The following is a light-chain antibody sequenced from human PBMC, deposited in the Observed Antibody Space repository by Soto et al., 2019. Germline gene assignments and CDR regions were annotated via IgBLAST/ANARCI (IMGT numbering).Light chain of an antibody. V-gene: IGKV1-6*01. CDR1: PYIRHY. Sequence: AIQMTPSPSSLSSSVGDRVTITCRASPYIRHYLGWYQQKPGKAPKLLIYAASSLQSGVPSRFSGRGSGTDLTLTISSLQPEDFATYYCLQDYNYPLTFGGGNKVEIK. CDR3: LQDYNYPLT. J-gene: IGKJ4*01. CDR2: AAS.